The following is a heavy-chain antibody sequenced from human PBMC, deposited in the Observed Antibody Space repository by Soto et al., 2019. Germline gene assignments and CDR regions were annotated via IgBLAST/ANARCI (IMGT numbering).Heavy chain of an antibody. CDR3: ARRGVATIGGMDV. D-gene: IGHD5-12*01. Sequence: SETLSLTCTVSGGSISSYYWSWIRQPPGKGLEWIGYIYYSGSTNYNPSLKSRVTISVDTSKNQFSLKLSSVTAADTAVYYCARRGVATIGGMDVWGKGTTVTVSS. CDR2: IYYSGST. J-gene: IGHJ6*04. V-gene: IGHV4-59*12. CDR1: GGSISSYY.